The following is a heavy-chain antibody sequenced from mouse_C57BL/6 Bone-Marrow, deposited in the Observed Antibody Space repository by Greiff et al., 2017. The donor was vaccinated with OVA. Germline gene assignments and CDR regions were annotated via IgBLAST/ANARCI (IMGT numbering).Heavy chain of an antibody. V-gene: IGHV3-8*01. CDR3: ARGYYGSPYWYFDV. Sequence: EVKLMESGPGLAKPSQTLSLPCSVTGYSITSDYWNWIRKFPGNKLEYMGYISYSGSTYYNPSPKSRISITRDTSKNQYYLQLNSVTTEDTATYYCARGYYGSPYWYFDVWGTGTTVTVSS. CDR1: GYSITSDY. D-gene: IGHD1-1*01. CDR2: ISYSGST. J-gene: IGHJ1*03.